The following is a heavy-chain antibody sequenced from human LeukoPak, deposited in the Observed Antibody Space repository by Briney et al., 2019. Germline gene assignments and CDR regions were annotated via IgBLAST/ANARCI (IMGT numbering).Heavy chain of an antibody. J-gene: IGHJ4*02. CDR1: GGSISSSNW. Sequence: PSGTLSLTCAVSGGSISSSNWWSWVRQPPGKGLEWIGEIYHSGSTNYNPSLKSRVTISVDKSKNQFSLKLSSVTAADTAVYYCARPLYYDILTGYQGYWGQGTLVTVSS. V-gene: IGHV4-4*02. D-gene: IGHD3-9*01. CDR3: ARPLYYDILTGYQGY. CDR2: IYHSGST.